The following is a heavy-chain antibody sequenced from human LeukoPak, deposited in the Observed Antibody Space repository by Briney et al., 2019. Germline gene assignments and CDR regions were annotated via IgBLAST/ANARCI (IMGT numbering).Heavy chain of an antibody. CDR2: ISSSSSYI. D-gene: IGHD6-13*01. CDR3: AARAGLDAFDI. CDR1: GFTFSSYS. V-gene: IGHV3-21*01. J-gene: IGHJ3*02. Sequence: GGSLRLSCAASGFTFSSYSMNWVRQAPGKGLEWVSSISSSSSYIYYADSVKGRFTISRDNAENSLYLQMNSLRAEDTAVYYCAARAGLDAFDIWGQGTMVTVSS.